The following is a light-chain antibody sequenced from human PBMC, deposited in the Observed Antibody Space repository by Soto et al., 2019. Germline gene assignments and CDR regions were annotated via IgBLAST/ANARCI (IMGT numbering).Light chain of an antibody. V-gene: IGLV2-14*01. CDR2: EVS. J-gene: IGLJ2*01. Sequence: QSALTQPASVSGSPGQSITISCTGTNSDVGGYNYVSWYQQHPGKAPKLMIYEVSNRPSGVCNRFSGSKSGNTASLTISGLQAEDEAYYYCWSYAGNTIFVFGGGTKVTVL. CDR1: NSDVGGYNY. CDR3: WSYAGNTIFV.